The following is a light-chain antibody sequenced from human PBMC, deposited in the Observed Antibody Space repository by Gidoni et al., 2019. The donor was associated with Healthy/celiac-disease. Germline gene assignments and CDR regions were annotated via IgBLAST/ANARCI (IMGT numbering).Light chain of an antibody. Sequence: IVMTKTPLSLPVIPGEPASISCRSSRSLLHSNGYTYLDWYLQKPGQSPQLLTYLGSNRASGVPDRFSGSGSGTDFTLKISRVEAEDVGVYYCMQALQTPRTFGQGTKVEIK. CDR2: LGS. CDR3: MQALQTPRT. V-gene: IGKV2-28*01. CDR1: RSLLHSNGYTY. J-gene: IGKJ1*01.